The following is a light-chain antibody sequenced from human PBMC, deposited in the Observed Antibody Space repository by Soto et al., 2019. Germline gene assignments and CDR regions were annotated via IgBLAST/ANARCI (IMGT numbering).Light chain of an antibody. J-gene: IGKJ2*01. CDR3: QQFDNSPMYT. Sequence: IVLTQSPGTLSLSPGERATLSCRASQSVSSNYLAWYQQKPGQAPRLLIYEASTRATGIPDRFSGSGSGTDFTLTIGRVEPEDFAVYYCQQFDNSPMYTFGQGTKLEIK. CDR1: QSVSSNY. V-gene: IGKV3-20*01. CDR2: EAS.